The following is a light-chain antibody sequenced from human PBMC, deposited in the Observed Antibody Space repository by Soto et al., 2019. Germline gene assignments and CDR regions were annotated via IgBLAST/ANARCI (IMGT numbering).Light chain of an antibody. CDR3: QQYNTYPWT. CDR2: KAS. CDR1: QSISNW. Sequence: DIQMTQSPSTLSASVGDTVTITCRASQSISNWLAWYQQRPGKAPNLLIYKASSLEVGVPSRFSGSGSGTAFTLTISSLQHDDFATYYCQQYNTYPWTFGQGTRVE. V-gene: IGKV1-5*03. J-gene: IGKJ1*01.